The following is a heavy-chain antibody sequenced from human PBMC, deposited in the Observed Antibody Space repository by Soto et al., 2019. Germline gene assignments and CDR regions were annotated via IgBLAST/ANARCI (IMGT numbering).Heavy chain of an antibody. D-gene: IGHD2-15*01. CDR1: GGSISSGGYY. CDR3: ARDWYCPGHSGYGDNSYYMDV. CDR2: IYYSGST. V-gene: IGHV4-31*03. J-gene: IGHJ6*03. Sequence: SETLSLTCTVSGGSISSGGYYWSWIRQHPGKGLEWIGYIYYSGSTYYNPSLKSRVTISVDTSKNQFSLKLSSVTAADTAVYYCARDWYCPGHSGYGDNSYYMDVWGKGTTVTVSS.